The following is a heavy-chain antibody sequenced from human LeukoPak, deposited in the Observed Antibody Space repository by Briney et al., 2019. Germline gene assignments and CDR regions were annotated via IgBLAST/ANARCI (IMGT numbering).Heavy chain of an antibody. J-gene: IGHJ4*02. Sequence: PGGSLRLSCAVSGFTFSNYAMSWVRQAPGKGLEWVSAISGSGGSTYYADSVKGRFTISRDNSKNTLYLQLSSLRVEDTAVYYCIKDRIGTWSFDHWGQGTLLTVSS. CDR1: GFTFSNYA. CDR2: ISGSGGST. CDR3: IKDRIGTWSFDH. V-gene: IGHV3-23*01. D-gene: IGHD1-26*01.